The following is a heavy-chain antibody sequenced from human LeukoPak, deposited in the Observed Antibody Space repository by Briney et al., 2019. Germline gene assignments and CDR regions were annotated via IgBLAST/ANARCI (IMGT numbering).Heavy chain of an antibody. D-gene: IGHD3-22*01. CDR1: GYTFTSYY. CDR3: ARDYYDSSGYYTTQIFFDY. V-gene: IGHV1-46*01. Sequence: ASVKVSCKASGYTFTSYYMHWVRQAPGQGLEWMGIINPSDGTTSHAQKFQGRVTMTRDTSTSTVHMELSSLRSEDTAVYYCARDYYDSSGYYTTQIFFDYWGQGTLVTVSS. CDR2: INPSDGTT. J-gene: IGHJ4*02.